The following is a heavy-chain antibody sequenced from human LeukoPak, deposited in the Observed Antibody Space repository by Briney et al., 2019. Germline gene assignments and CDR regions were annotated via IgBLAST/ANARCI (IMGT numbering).Heavy chain of an antibody. Sequence: PGGSLRLSCAASGFTFSSYAMHWVRQAPGKGLEYVSGISNNGGSTFYANSVKGRFTISRDNSQNTLYLQMGSLRPEDMAVYYCARGDVMVAAATLNYWGQGTLVTVSS. CDR3: ARGDVMVAAATLNY. J-gene: IGHJ4*02. CDR1: GFTFSSYA. CDR2: ISNNGGST. V-gene: IGHV3-64*01. D-gene: IGHD2-15*01.